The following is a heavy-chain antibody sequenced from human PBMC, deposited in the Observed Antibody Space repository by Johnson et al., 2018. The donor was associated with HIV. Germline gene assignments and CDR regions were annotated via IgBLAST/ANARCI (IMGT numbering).Heavy chain of an antibody. J-gene: IGHJ3*02. CDR3: AKDRVAAAGHDAFDI. CDR1: GFTFSRNA. CDR2: ISFDGTNK. V-gene: IGHV3-30-3*01. Sequence: QVQLVESGGGLVQPGGSLRLSCAASGFTFSRNAMHWVRQAPGKGLEWVAVISFDGTNKHYGDSVRGRFTVSRDNSKNTLYLQMNSLRAEDTAVYYCAKDRVAAAGHDAFDIWGQGIMVTVSS. D-gene: IGHD6-13*01.